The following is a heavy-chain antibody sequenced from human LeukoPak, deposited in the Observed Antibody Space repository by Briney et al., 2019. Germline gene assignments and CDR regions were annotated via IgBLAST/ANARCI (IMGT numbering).Heavy chain of an antibody. CDR1: GFTFSSYR. V-gene: IGHV3-48*04. D-gene: IGHD6-19*01. Sequence: PGGSLRLSCAASGFTFSSYRMNWVRQAPGKGLEWVSYISSGGTTLYYADSVKGRFTISRDNVKNSLYLQMNSLSAEDTGVYYCARVKGSGWYEVDYWGQGTLVTVSS. CDR3: ARVKGSGWYEVDY. J-gene: IGHJ4*02. CDR2: ISSGGTTL.